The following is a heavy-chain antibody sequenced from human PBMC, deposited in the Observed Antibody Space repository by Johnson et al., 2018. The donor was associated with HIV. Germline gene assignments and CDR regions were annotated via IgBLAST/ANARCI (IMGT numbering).Heavy chain of an antibody. D-gene: IGHD3-22*01. CDR2: ISGSGGST. V-gene: IGHV3-23*04. CDR1: GFTFSDYY. J-gene: IGHJ3*02. CDR3: AKHSSGYRDAFDI. Sequence: VQLVESGGGVVQPGRSLRLSCAASGFTFSDYYMTWIRQAPGKGLEWVSAISGSGGSTYYAYSVKGRFTISRDNSKNTLYLQMNSLRAEDTAVYYCAKHSSGYRDAFDIWGQGTMVTVSS.